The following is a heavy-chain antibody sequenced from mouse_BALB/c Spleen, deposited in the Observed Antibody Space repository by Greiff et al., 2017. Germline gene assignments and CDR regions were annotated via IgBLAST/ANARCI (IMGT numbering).Heavy chain of an antibody. D-gene: IGHD2-2*01. CDR3: ARGIYYGYDSFAY. CDR1: GFNIKDTY. J-gene: IGHJ3*01. CDR2: IDPANGNT. Sequence: EVQVVESGAELVKPGASVKLSCTASGFNIKDTYMHWVKQRPEQGLEWIGRIDPANGNTKYDPKFQGKATITADTSSNTAYLQLSSLTSEDTAVYYCARGIYYGYDSFAYWGQGTLVTVSA. V-gene: IGHV14-3*02.